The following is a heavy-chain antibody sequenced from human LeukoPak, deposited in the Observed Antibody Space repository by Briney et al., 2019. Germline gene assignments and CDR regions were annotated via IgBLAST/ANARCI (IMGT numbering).Heavy chain of an antibody. CDR2: IYYSEST. V-gene: IGHV4-59*08. D-gene: IGHD3-10*01. CDR1: GGSISSYY. Sequence: SETLSLTCTVSGGSISSYYWSWIRQPPGKGLEWIGYIYYSESTNYNPSIKSRVTISVDTSKNQFSLKLSSVTAADTAAYYCARRRTYYGSGRGGYDAFDIWGQGTMVTVSS. J-gene: IGHJ3*02. CDR3: ARRRTYYGSGRGGYDAFDI.